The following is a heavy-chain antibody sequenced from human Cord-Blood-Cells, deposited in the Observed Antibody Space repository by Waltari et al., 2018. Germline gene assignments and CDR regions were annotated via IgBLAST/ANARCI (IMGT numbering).Heavy chain of an antibody. CDR1: GFTFSSYA. CDR2: ISGSGGST. V-gene: IGHV3-23*01. CDR3: AKDSSTMVRGVIITDAFDI. D-gene: IGHD3-10*01. Sequence: EVQLLESGGGLVQPGGSLRLSCAASGFTFSSYAMRWVRQAPGTVLAWVSAISGSGGSTYYADSVKGRFTISRDNSKNTLYLQMNSLRAEDTAVYYCAKDSSTMVRGVIITDAFDIWGQGTMVTVSS. J-gene: IGHJ3*02.